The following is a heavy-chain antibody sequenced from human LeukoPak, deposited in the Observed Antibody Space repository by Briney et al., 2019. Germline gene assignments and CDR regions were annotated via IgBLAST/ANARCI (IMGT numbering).Heavy chain of an antibody. CDR1: GFSFTNYG. CDR2: ISASGSST. D-gene: IGHD3-3*01. J-gene: IGHJ4*02. Sequence: GGSLRLSCAASGFSFTNYGMSWVRQAPGEGLEWVLFISASGSSTHYADSVKGRFTISRDNSKNTVHLQINSLRAEDTATYYCAKGAQYDFWSGYTIEYFDVWGQGTLVSVSS. V-gene: IGHV3-23*01. CDR3: AKGAQYDFWSGYTIEYFDV.